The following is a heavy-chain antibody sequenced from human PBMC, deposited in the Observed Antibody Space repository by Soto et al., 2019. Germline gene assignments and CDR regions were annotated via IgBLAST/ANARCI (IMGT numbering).Heavy chain of an antibody. J-gene: IGHJ4*02. D-gene: IGHD3-22*01. V-gene: IGHV4-59*01. CDR1: GDSISTFY. CDR2: VYYTGST. Sequence: SETLSLTCTVSGDSISTFYWGWMRQSPGKELEWIGYVYYTGSTNYNPSLKSRVTISVDRSKNQFSLRPTSANAADTAVYYCARGRTVRNYADDSSDYFYFFDYWGQGTQVTVSS. CDR3: ARGRTVRNYADDSSDYFYFFDY.